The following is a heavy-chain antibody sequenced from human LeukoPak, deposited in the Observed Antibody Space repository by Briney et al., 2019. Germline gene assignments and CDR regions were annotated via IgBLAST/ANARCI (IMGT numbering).Heavy chain of an antibody. D-gene: IGHD6-19*01. CDR1: GYSFTSYW. V-gene: IGHV5-51*01. CDR2: IYPGDSDT. J-gene: IGHJ4*02. Sequence: GESLKISCKGSGYSFTSYWIGWVRQMPGKGLEWMGIIYPGDSDTRYSPSFQGQVTISADKSNSTAYLQWSSLKASDSAMYYCAKPKPGPKAGAGRPPPPPDYWGQGTLVTVSS. CDR3: AKPKPGPKAGAGRPPPPPDY.